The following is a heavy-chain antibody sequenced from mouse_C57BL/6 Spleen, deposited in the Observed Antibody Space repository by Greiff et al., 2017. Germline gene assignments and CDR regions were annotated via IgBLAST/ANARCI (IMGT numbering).Heavy chain of an antibody. CDR1: GYAFSSYW. J-gene: IGHJ4*01. CDR2: IYPGDGDT. Sequence: VQLQQSGAELVKPGASVKISCKASGYAFSSYWMNWVKQRPGKGLEWIGQIYPGDGDTNYNGKFKGKATLTADKSSSTAYMQLSSLTSEDSAVYFCARGDYYGSSQPHYYAMDYWGQGTSVTVSS. V-gene: IGHV1-80*01. D-gene: IGHD1-1*01. CDR3: ARGDYYGSSQPHYYAMDY.